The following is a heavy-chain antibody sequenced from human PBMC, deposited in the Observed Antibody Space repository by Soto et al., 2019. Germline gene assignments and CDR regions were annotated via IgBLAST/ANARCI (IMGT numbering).Heavy chain of an antibody. CDR2: VYHSGSS. J-gene: IGHJ4*02. CDR3: AGQTSRIGGYLY. D-gene: IGHD2-2*03. Sequence: RSDACAISGASISSGTWRRWVRWSPNKGLEWIGEVYHSGSSSVSPSLKSRVTISVDKSKKEFYLKLSSVTAADTAVYYCAGQTSRIGGYLYWGQGSLVPVS. CDR1: GASISSGTW. V-gene: IGHV4-4*02.